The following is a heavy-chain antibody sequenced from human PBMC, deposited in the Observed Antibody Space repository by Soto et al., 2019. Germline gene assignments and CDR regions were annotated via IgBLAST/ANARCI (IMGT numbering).Heavy chain of an antibody. J-gene: IGHJ6*02. V-gene: IGHV4-30-4*01. CDR3: ARDGPSYYGMDV. Sequence: TLSLTCTVSGDSISNSDYYWNWIRQSPGKGLEWIASIDYSGSTCYNPSLKSRVIISADTSKNLFSLKLRSVTAADTALYFCARDGPSYYGMDVWGQGTTVTVSS. CDR2: IDYSGST. CDR1: GDSISNSDYY.